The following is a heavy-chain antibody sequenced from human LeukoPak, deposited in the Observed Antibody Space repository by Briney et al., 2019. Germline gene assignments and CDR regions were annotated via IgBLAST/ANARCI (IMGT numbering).Heavy chain of an antibody. CDR1: GGSINDNY. V-gene: IGHV4-4*07. J-gene: IGHJ4*02. D-gene: IGHD3-22*01. Sequence: SETLSLTCNVSGGSINDNYWSWIRQPAGKGLEWIGRINTSGNTNYNRSLKSRVTVSVDTSKNQFSLRLSSVTAADTAVYYCAAGYYDSSGYYSPFDYWGQGTLVTVSS. CDR2: INTSGNT. CDR3: AAGYYDSSGYYSPFDY.